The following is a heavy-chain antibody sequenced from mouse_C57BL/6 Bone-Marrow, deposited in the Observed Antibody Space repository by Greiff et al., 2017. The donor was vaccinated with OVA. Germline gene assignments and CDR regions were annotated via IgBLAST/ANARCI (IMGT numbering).Heavy chain of an antibody. CDR2: INPSNGGT. CDR1: GYTFTSYW. CDR3: ARYYQGWFAY. D-gene: IGHD1-1*01. V-gene: IGHV1-53*01. Sequence: LVESGTELVKPWASVKLSCKASGYTFTSYWMHWVKQRPGQGLEWIGNINPSNGGTNYNEKFKSKATLTVDKSSSTAYMQLSSLTSEDSAVYYCARYYQGWFAYWGQGTLVTVSA. J-gene: IGHJ3*01.